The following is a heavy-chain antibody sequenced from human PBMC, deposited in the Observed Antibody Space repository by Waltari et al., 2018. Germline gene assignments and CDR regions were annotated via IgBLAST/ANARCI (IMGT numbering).Heavy chain of an antibody. V-gene: IGHV3-66*01. D-gene: IGHD3-10*01. CDR2: IYSGGST. CDR1: GFTVSSNY. CDR3: ARDRNWVRGVPYGMDV. Sequence: EVQLVESGGGLVQPGGSLRLSCAASGFTVSSNYMSWVRQAPGKGLEWVSVIYSGGSTYYADSVKGRFTISRDNSKNTLYLQMNSLRAEDTAVYYCARDRNWVRGVPYGMDVWGQGTTVTVSS. J-gene: IGHJ6*02.